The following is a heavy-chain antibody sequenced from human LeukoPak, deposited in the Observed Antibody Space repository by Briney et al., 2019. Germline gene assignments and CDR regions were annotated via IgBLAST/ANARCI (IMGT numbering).Heavy chain of an antibody. D-gene: IGHD2-2*01. V-gene: IGHV3-23*01. J-gene: IGHJ5*02. CDR3: ARGRCSTSCHTAGHWFDP. CDR1: GFTFSKHG. Sequence: HPGGSLRLSCEGSGFTFSKHGLNWVRQAPGKGLEWVSAISGSGGSTYYADSVKGRFTISRDNSKNTLYLQMNSLRAEDTAVYYCARGRCSTSCHTAGHWFDPWGQGTLVTVSS. CDR2: ISGSGGST.